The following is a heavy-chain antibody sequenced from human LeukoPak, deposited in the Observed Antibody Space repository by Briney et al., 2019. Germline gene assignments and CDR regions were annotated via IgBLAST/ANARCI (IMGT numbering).Heavy chain of an antibody. CDR1: GGSISNHY. CDR2: ISHSGRT. V-gene: IGHV4-59*11. CDR3: ARDTYYYDDSDYYKDVFDS. Sequence: SETLSLTCTVSGGSISNHYWSWIRQPPGKGLEWIGYISHSGRTNSNPSLRSRVTISVDTSKNQFSLKLNSVTAADTAVYYCARDTYYYDDSDYYKDVFDSWGRGTMVTVSS. D-gene: IGHD3-22*01. J-gene: IGHJ3*02.